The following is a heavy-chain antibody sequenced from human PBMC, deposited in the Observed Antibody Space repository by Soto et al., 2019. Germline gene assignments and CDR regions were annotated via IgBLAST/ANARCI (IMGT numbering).Heavy chain of an antibody. J-gene: IGHJ4*02. CDR2: IDEYGSTI. CDR1: GYTFSSYW. Sequence: GGSMRLSCAASGYTFSSYWMHWVRQVPGKELLWVSRIDEYGSTINYADSVKGRFTISRDNARNTLYLEMNSLRAEDTALYYCTRDIGGKGAYWGPGTLVTVSS. D-gene: IGHD3-10*01. CDR3: TRDIGGKGAY. V-gene: IGHV3-74*01.